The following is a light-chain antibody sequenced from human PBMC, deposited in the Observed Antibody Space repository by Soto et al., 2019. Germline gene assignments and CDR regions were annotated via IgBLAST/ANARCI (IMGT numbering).Light chain of an antibody. V-gene: IGKV1-27*01. CDR1: QGISNY. J-gene: IGKJ1*01. CDR2: AAS. Sequence: DIQMTQSPSSLSSSVGDIVTITCRAIQGISNYLAWYQQKPGKVPKLLIYAASTLQSGVPSLFSGSGSGTDFTLTISSLQPEDVATYYCQRYNSAPRTWGQGTKVEIK. CDR3: QRYNSAPRT.